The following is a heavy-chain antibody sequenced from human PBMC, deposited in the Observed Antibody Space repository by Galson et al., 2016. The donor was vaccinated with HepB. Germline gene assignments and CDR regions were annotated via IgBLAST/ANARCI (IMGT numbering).Heavy chain of an antibody. V-gene: IGHV3-74*01. CDR3: ATSVTFFVGSGDMDV. D-gene: IGHD3-3*01. J-gene: IGHJ6*02. CDR1: GFTFSRYW. Sequence: LRLSCAVSGFTFSRYWMHWVRQAPGKGLVWVSRISGDGNTRHYADSVEGRFSISRDNARNTLYLQINSLRAEDTAVYFCATSVTFFVGSGDMDVWGQGTTVTVSS. CDR2: ISGDGNTR.